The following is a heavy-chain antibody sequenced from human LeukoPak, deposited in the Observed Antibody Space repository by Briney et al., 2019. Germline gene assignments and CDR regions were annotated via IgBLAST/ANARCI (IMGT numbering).Heavy chain of an antibody. J-gene: IGHJ4*02. D-gene: IGHD3-3*01. Sequence: GGSLRLSCAASGFTFSGYGMHWVRQAPGKGLEWVAVISYDGSNKYYADSVKGRFTISRDNSKNTLYLQMNSLRAEDTAVYYCAKEHITIFGVVPPNGWGQGTLVTVSS. CDR2: ISYDGSNK. CDR3: AKEHITIFGVVPPNG. V-gene: IGHV3-30*18. CDR1: GFTFSGYG.